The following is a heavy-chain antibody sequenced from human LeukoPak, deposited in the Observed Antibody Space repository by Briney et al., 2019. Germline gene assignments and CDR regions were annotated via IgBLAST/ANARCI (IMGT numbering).Heavy chain of an antibody. CDR3: ARGPNMVRGVIIDY. CDR2: IYTSGST. V-gene: IGHV4-4*07. J-gene: IGHJ4*02. D-gene: IGHD3-10*01. CDR1: GGSISSYY. Sequence: SETPSLTCTVSGGSISSYYWSWIRQPAGKGLEWIGRIYTSGSTNYNPSLKSRVTMSVDTSKNQFSLELSSVTAADTAVYYCARGPNMVRGVIIDYWGQGTLVTVSS.